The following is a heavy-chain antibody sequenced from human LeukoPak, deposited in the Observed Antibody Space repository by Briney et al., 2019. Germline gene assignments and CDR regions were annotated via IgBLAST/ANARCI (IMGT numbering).Heavy chain of an antibody. CDR3: ARAKACSSTTCPSDI. CDR2: INWNSGNT. Sequence: GGSLRLSCAASGFTFHDYGMSWVRQVPGKGLELVSGINWNSGNTGYADSVKGRFTISRDNAKNSLYLQMNDLRAEDTALYYCARAKACSSTTCPSDIWGLGTMVTVSS. J-gene: IGHJ3*02. V-gene: IGHV3-20*04. D-gene: IGHD2-2*01. CDR1: GFTFHDYG.